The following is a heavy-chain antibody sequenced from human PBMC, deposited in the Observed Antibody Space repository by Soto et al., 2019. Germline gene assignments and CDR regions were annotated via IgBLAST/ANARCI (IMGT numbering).Heavy chain of an antibody. CDR3: ARERGYISGPKNFDY. D-gene: IGHD5-12*01. CDR2: IYDSGSS. J-gene: IGHJ4*02. Sequence: SETLSLTCTVSGASISSGDYFWSWIRQSPGKGLEWIGYIYDSGSSYYNPSLKSRVTMSVDTSKNQFSLKLRSVTAADTAVYYCARERGYISGPKNFDYWGQGTLVTVSS. CDR1: GASISSGDYF. V-gene: IGHV4-30-4*01.